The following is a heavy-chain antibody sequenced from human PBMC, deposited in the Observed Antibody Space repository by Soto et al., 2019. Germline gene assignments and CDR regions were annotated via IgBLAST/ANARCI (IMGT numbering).Heavy chain of an antibody. CDR1: GASLSSVGYY. V-gene: IGHV4-31*11. J-gene: IGHJ4*02. D-gene: IGHD1-20*01. CDR3: ARGRQRVTGTYDY. CDR2: IFDSGTT. Sequence: QVQLQESGPGLVKPSQTLSLTCAVSGASLSSVGYYWHWIRQHPGKGLEWLGYIFDSGTTYYRPSLTSRLAISADTSNNPFSLRLTSATAADTAVYYCARGRQRVTGTYDYWGQGTLVTVSS.